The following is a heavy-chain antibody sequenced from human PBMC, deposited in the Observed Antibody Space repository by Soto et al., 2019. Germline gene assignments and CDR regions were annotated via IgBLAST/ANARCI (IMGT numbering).Heavy chain of an antibody. CDR3: ARHTKYYNGVNFLDY. CDR2: IYPGDSDT. Sequence: GESLKISCKGSGYSFTSYWIGWVRQMPGKGLEWMGIIYPGDSDTRYSPSFQGQVTISAEKSLSTAYLQWSSLKASDTAMYYCARHTKYYNGVNFLDYCGQGTMVTVYS. CDR1: GYSFTSYW. V-gene: IGHV5-51*01. D-gene: IGHD2-8*01. J-gene: IGHJ4*02.